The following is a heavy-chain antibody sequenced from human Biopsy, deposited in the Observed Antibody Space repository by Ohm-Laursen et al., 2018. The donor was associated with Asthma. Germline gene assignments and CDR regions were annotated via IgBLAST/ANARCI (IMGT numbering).Heavy chain of an antibody. D-gene: IGHD1-14*01. CDR3: TRHNDY. CDR2: IDWEEDK. Sequence: TQTLTLTSSFSGFSLSSSGATVNWIRQPPGKALEWLARIDWEEDKFYSTSLRTRLTISKGSSEDQVVLTMTNMGPVDTATYYCTRHNDYWGPGILVTVSS. J-gene: IGHJ4*02. CDR1: GFSLSSSGAT. V-gene: IGHV2-70*04.